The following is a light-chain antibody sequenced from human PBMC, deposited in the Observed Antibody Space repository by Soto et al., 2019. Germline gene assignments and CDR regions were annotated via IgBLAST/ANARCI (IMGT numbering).Light chain of an antibody. V-gene: IGKV1-8*01. J-gene: IGKJ2*01. CDR1: QGISSY. CDR2: AAA. CDR3: QQYFSYPYT. Sequence: AIRMTQSPSSFSASTGDRVTITCRASQGISSYLAWYQQKPGKAPNLLIYAAATLQRGAPSRFSGSGSGTDLNLTISRLQSEYFATYYSQQYFSYPYTFGQGTKLEI.